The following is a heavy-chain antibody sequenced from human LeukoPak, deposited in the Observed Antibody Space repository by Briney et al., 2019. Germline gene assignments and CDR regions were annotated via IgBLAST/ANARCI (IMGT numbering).Heavy chain of an antibody. J-gene: IGHJ4*02. V-gene: IGHV4-39*07. Sequence: SETLPLTCGVSGGSIYTTTYHWAWIRQPPGQGLEWVGSIYYTGKTYYNPSLNSRVSISLDTSKNEFSLNLNSVTAADTAIYYCATDSGWYGGQRFDYWGQGTLVSVSS. CDR3: ATDSGWYGGQRFDY. D-gene: IGHD6-19*01. CDR2: IYYTGKT. CDR1: GGSIYTTTYH.